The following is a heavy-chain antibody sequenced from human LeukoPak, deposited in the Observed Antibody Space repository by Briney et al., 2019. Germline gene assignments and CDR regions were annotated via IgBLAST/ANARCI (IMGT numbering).Heavy chain of an antibody. D-gene: IGHD7-27*01. Sequence: GASVKVSCMASGYTFTGYYLHWVRQAPGQGLEWMGWINPNSGGTSFAQKFQGRVTMTRDTSISTAYMELSRLRSDDTAVYYCARGSNWGWIWFDPWGQGTLVTVSS. V-gene: IGHV1-2*02. CDR1: GYTFTGYY. CDR3: ARGSNWGWIWFDP. J-gene: IGHJ5*02. CDR2: INPNSGGT.